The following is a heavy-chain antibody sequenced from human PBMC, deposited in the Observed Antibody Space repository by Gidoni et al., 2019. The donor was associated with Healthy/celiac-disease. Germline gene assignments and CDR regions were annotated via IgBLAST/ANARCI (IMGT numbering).Heavy chain of an antibody. Sequence: EVQRVESGGGLVKPGGYLRLSCAASGFTFRSYSRNWVHQAPGKGLEWVSSISRSSSKIYYADSVKGRFTISRDNAKNSLYLQMNSVRAEDTAVYYCARNYYDRSGYQREVDYWGQGTLVTVSS. CDR2: ISRSSSKI. CDR1: GFTFRSYS. J-gene: IGHJ4*02. V-gene: IGHV3-21*01. CDR3: ARNYYDRSGYQREVDY. D-gene: IGHD3-22*01.